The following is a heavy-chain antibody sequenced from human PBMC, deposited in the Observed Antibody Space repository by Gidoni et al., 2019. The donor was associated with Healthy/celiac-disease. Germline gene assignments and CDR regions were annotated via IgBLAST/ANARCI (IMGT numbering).Heavy chain of an antibody. Sequence: EVQLVESGGGLVKPGGSLRLSCAASGFTFSSYSMNWVRQAPGKGLEWVSSISSSSSYIYYADSVKGRFTISRDNAKNSLYLQMNSLRAEDTAVYYCARVHVVVPAAILDSDYWGQGTLVTVSS. CDR2: ISSSSSYI. D-gene: IGHD2-2*02. V-gene: IGHV3-21*01. J-gene: IGHJ4*02. CDR3: ARVHVVVPAAILDSDY. CDR1: GFTFSSYS.